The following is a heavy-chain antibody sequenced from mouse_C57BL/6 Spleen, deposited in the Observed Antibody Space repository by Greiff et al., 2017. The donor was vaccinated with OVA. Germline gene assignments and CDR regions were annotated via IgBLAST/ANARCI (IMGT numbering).Heavy chain of an antibody. CDR3: ARRTLIYSVFDY. Sequence: QVQLQQSGAELVRPGTSVKVSCKASGYAFTNYLIEWVKQRPGQGLEWIGVINPGSGGTNYNEKFKGKATLTADKSSSTAYMQLSSLTSEDSAVYFCARRTLIYSVFDYWGQGTTLTVSS. CDR1: GYAFTNYL. CDR2: INPGSGGT. V-gene: IGHV1-54*01. D-gene: IGHD2-1*01. J-gene: IGHJ2*01.